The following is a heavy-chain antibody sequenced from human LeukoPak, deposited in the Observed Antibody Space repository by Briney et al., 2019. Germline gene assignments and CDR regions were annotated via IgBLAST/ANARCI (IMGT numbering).Heavy chain of an antibody. V-gene: IGHV1-2*06. CDR1: GYTFTGYY. Sequence: GASVKVSCKASGYTFTGYYMHWVRQAPGQGLEWMGRINPNSGGTNYAQKFQGRVTMTRDTSINTAYMELSRLRSDDTAVYYCARESVRDGSDYWGQGTLVTVSS. J-gene: IGHJ4*02. CDR3: ARESVRDGSDY. CDR2: INPNSGGT. D-gene: IGHD5-24*01.